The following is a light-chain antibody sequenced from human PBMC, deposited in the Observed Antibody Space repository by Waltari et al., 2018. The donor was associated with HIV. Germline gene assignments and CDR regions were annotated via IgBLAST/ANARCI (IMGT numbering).Light chain of an antibody. CDR1: QLGATF. J-gene: IGLJ3*02. Sequence: SFELTQPPSVSVSPGQTASITCSGDQLGATFAFWYQQRPGQSPVLVIYQDTKRPSGIPERFSGSNSGNTATLTISGTQAMDAADYYCQAWDSTTWVFGGGTKLTVL. CDR3: QAWDSTTWV. CDR2: QDT. V-gene: IGLV3-1*01.